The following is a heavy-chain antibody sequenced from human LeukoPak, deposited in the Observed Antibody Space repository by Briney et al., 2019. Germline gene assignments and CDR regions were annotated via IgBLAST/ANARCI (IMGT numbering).Heavy chain of an antibody. CDR3: ARGRDRDGFDY. CDR1: GGSFSGYY. J-gene: IGHJ4*02. Sequence: KPSETLSLTCAVYGGSFSGYYWSWIRQPPGKGLEWIGEINHSGSTNYNPSLKSRVTISVDTSKNQFSLKLSTVTAADTAVYYCARGRDRDGFDYWGQGTLVTVSS. CDR2: INHSGST. V-gene: IGHV4-34*01.